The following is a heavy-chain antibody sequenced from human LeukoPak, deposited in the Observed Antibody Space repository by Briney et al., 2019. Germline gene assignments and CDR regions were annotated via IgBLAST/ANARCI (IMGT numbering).Heavy chain of an antibody. J-gene: IGHJ4*02. CDR2: FDPEDGET. Sequence: ASVKVSCKVSGYTLTELSMHWVRQAPGEGLEWMGGFDPEDGETIYAQKFQGRVTMTEDTSTDTAYMELRSLRSDDTAVYYCARAWIHGDSSFDYWGQGTLVTVSS. CDR3: ARAWIHGDSSFDY. D-gene: IGHD4-17*01. CDR1: GYTLTELS. V-gene: IGHV1-24*01.